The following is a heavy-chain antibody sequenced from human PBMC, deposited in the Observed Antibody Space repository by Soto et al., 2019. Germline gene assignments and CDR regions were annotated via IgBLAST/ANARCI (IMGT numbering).Heavy chain of an antibody. CDR2: INPNSGGT. CDR1: GYTFTGYY. Sequence: VASVKVSCKASGYTFTGYYMHWVRQAPGQGLEWMGWINPNSGGTNYAQKFQGWVTMTRDTSISTAYMELSRLRSDDTAVYYCARGAVETPTYYYYGMDVWGQGTTVTVSS. D-gene: IGHD2-15*01. CDR3: ARGAVETPTYYYYGMDV. V-gene: IGHV1-2*04. J-gene: IGHJ6*02.